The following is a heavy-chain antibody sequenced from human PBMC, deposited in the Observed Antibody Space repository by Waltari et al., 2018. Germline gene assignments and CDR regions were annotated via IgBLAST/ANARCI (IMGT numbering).Heavy chain of an antibody. CDR3: AKDQYTSSRRGFDS. V-gene: IGHV3-23*01. CDR1: GFTLRSYA. D-gene: IGHD3-10*01. J-gene: IGHJ4*02. Sequence: EVQLSESGGGLVQPGGSLSLSCAASGFTLRSYAMCWVRQAPGKGLEWVSTISGSAGSTYYADSVKGRFTISRDISKNTLFLQMNSLRAEDTALYSCAKDQYTSSRRGFDSWGQGTLVTVSS. CDR2: ISGSAGST.